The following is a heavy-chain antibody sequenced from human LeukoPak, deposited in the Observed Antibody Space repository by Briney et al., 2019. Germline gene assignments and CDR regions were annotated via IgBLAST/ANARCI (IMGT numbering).Heavy chain of an antibody. Sequence: GGSLRLSCAASGFTFSSYGMHWVRQAPGKGLEWVAVIWYDGSNKYYADSVKGRFTISRDNSKNTLYLQMNSLRAEDTAVYYCARDKSPYDSSGYMGYWGQGTLVIVSS. V-gene: IGHV3-33*01. CDR3: ARDKSPYDSSGYMGY. D-gene: IGHD3-22*01. CDR2: IWYDGSNK. CDR1: GFTFSSYG. J-gene: IGHJ4*02.